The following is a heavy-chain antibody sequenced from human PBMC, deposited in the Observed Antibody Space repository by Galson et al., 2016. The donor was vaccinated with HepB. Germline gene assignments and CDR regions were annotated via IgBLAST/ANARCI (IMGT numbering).Heavy chain of an antibody. D-gene: IGHD2-2*01. V-gene: IGHV3-23*01. J-gene: IGHJ6*04. CDR1: GFTFRNYG. CDR2: ISRSGDST. CDR3: VQGSTAPAV. Sequence: LRLSCAASGFTFRNYGMTWVRQAPGKGLEVVSSISRSGDSTDYADSVKGRFTISRDNSKNTLSLRMNSLTADDTAIYYCVQGSTAPAVWGKGTTVTVSS.